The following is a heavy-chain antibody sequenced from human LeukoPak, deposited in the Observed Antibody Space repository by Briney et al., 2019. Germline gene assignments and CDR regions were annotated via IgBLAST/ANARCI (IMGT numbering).Heavy chain of an antibody. CDR3: AKDGVDYDFWSGYFHVDY. CDR1: GFTFNNFP. CDR2: ISGSGTST. Sequence: GGSLRLSCAASGFTFNNFPMAWVRQAPGKGLEWVSAISGSGTSTYYADSVKGRSTISRDNSKNTLYVQMNSLRAEDTAVYYCAKDGVDYDFWSGYFHVDYWGQGILVTVSS. J-gene: IGHJ4*02. V-gene: IGHV3-23*01. D-gene: IGHD3-3*01.